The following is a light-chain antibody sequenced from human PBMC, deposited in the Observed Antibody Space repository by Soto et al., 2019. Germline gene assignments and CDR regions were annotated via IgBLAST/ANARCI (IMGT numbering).Light chain of an antibody. J-gene: IGKJ1*01. CDR2: DTY. V-gene: IGKV3-11*01. CDR3: QQRNTWPWT. CDR1: QSVSGD. Sequence: EIVLTQSPATLSLSPGQRATRSCRASQSVSGDLAWFQQKPGQAPRLLIYDTYNGATGLPARFSGSGSGTDLTLTISSLEPEDFAVYYCQQRNTWPWTFGQGTKVEIK.